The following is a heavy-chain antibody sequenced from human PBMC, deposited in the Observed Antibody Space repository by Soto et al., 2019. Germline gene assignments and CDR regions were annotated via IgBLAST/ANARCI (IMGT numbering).Heavy chain of an antibody. CDR1: GGSPRSSDKY. Sequence: SETLSLTCTVSGGSPRSSDKYWSWIRQHPGKGLEWIGYIYYSGSTNYNPSLKSRVTISVDTSKNQFSLKLSSVTAADTAVYYCARQQWLVLNAFDIWGQGTMVTVSS. J-gene: IGHJ3*02. V-gene: IGHV4-61*08. CDR2: IYYSGST. CDR3: ARQQWLVLNAFDI. D-gene: IGHD6-19*01.